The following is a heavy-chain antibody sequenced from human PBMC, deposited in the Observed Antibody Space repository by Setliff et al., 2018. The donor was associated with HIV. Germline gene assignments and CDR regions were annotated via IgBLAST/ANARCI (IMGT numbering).Heavy chain of an antibody. CDR2: ISPNNGDT. D-gene: IGHD6-6*01. V-gene: IGHV1-2*02. Sequence: GASVKVSCKTSGYTFTDYFIHWVRRAPGQGLEWMGWISPNNGDTNYAQKFQGRVTMTRDTSISTAYVELSRLRSDDTAVYYCARQLSNSLDYWGQGTLVTVPS. CDR1: GYTFTDYF. CDR3: ARQLSNSLDY. J-gene: IGHJ4*02.